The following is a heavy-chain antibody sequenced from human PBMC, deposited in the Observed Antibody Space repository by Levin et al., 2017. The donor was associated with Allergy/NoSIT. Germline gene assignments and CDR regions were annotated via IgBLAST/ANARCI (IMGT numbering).Heavy chain of an antibody. CDR1: GYSFTSYW. Sequence: GGSLRLSCKGSGYSFTSYWIGWVRQMPGKCLEWMGIIYPTDSDTRYSPSFQGQVTISADKSISTAYLQWSSLKASDTAIYYCARPPYFNGWIGSGDYWGQGTLVTVSS. D-gene: IGHD3-3*01. V-gene: IGHV5-51*01. CDR2: IYPTDSDT. J-gene: IGHJ4*02. CDR3: ARPPYFNGWIGSGDY.